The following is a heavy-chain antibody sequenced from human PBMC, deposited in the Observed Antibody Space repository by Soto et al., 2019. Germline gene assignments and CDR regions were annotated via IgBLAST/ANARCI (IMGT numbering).Heavy chain of an antibody. CDR2: ISYDGSNK. V-gene: IGHV3-30-3*01. Sequence: GGSLRLSCASSGFTFSSYAMHWVRQAPGKGLEWVAVISYDGSNKYYADSVKGRFTISRDNSKNTLYLQMTSLRAEDTAVYYCASDQRDGYYDSSGYQTYYFDYWGRGTLVTGSS. CDR3: ASDQRDGYYDSSGYQTYYFDY. J-gene: IGHJ4*02. D-gene: IGHD3-22*01. CDR1: GFTFSSYA.